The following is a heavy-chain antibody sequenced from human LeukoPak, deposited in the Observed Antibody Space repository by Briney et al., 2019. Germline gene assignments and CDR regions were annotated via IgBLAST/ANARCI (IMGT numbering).Heavy chain of an antibody. CDR1: GFTFNNYA. Sequence: GGSLRLSCAASGFTFNNYAMNWVRQAPGKGLEWVSAISDSGAGTLYADSVKGRFTISRDTSKNTLYLQMNSLRADDTAVYYCTKGRTGSCYSSSGYWGQGTLVTVSS. CDR2: ISDSGAGT. V-gene: IGHV3-23*01. J-gene: IGHJ4*02. D-gene: IGHD2-15*01. CDR3: TKGRTGSCYSSSGY.